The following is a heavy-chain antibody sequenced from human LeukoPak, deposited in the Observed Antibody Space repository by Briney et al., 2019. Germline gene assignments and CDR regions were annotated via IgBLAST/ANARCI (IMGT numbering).Heavy chain of an antibody. Sequence: GGSLRLSCAASGFTFSSYSMNWVRQAPGKGLEWVSSISSSSSYIYYADSVKGRFTISRDNAMNSLYLQMNSLRAEDTAVYYCARDGSSYSSSWFLNSYYYYGMDVWAKGPRSPSP. CDR3: ARDGSSYSSSWFLNSYYYYGMDV. V-gene: IGHV3-21*01. CDR2: ISSSSSYI. CDR1: GFTFSSYS. D-gene: IGHD6-13*01. J-gene: IGHJ6*02.